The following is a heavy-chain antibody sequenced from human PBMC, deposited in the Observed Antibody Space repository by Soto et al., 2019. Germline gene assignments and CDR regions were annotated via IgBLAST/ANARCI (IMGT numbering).Heavy chain of an antibody. CDR2: INPGAGRA. D-gene: IGHD6-19*01. J-gene: IGHJ6*02. Sequence: ASVKVSCTASVYTFTNYYVHWVRRAPGQGREWLGVINPGAGRATYSQRFQGRVTMTRDTSTSTVYMELSSLRFEDTAVYYCAREVVAGTEAPYYQGRDVGGQGTTVPVSS. CDR3: AREVVAGTEAPYYQGRDV. CDR1: VYTFTNYY. V-gene: IGHV1-46*01.